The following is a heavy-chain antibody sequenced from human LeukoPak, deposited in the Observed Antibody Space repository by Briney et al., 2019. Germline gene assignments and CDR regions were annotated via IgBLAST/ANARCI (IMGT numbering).Heavy chain of an antibody. CDR1: GGSISSSSYY. J-gene: IGHJ4*02. CDR2: INHSGST. V-gene: IGHV4-39*07. Sequence: SETLSLTCTVSGGSISSSSYYWGWIRQPPGKGLEWIGEINHSGSTTYNPSLKSRVTMSVDTSKNQFSLKLNSVTAADTAVYYCASSGWYRGYWGQGTLVTVSS. D-gene: IGHD6-19*01. CDR3: ASSGWYRGY.